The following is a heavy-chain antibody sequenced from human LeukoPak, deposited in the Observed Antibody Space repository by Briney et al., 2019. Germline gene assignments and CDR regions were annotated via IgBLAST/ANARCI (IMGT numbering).Heavy chain of an antibody. CDR2: ISYDGSNK. D-gene: IGHD1-7*01. Sequence: GGSLRLSCAASGFTFSSYAMHWVRQAPGKGLEWVAVISYDGSNKYYADSVKGRFTISRDNSKSTLYLQMNSLRAEDTAVYYCAREDWNYDGYFDYWGQGTLVTVSS. CDR1: GFTFSSYA. V-gene: IGHV3-30-3*01. J-gene: IGHJ4*02. CDR3: AREDWNYDGYFDY.